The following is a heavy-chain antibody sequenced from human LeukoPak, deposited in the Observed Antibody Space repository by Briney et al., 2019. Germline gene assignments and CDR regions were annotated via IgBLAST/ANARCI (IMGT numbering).Heavy chain of an antibody. CDR3: ARGGDILTGLSDY. D-gene: IGHD3-9*01. CDR1: GFTFSSYS. Sequence: GGSLRLSCAASGFTFSSYSMNWVRQAPGKGLEWVSSISSSSSYIYYADSVKDRFTISRDNAKNSLYLQMNSLRAEDTAVYYCARGGDILTGLSDYWGQGTLVTVSS. J-gene: IGHJ4*02. CDR2: ISSSSSYI. V-gene: IGHV3-21*01.